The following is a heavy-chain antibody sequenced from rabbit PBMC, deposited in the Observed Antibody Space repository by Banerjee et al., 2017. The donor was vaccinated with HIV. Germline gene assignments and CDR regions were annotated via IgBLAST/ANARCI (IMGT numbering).Heavy chain of an antibody. Sequence: QSLEESGGDLVKPGASLTLTCTASGIDFSSSYYMCWVRQAPGKGLEWIGCINTGSGSTAYANWAKGRFTISKTSSTTVTLQMTSLTAADTATYFCARNYAADAGGGAMDLWGPGTLVTVS. D-gene: IGHD4-2*01. CDR3: ARNYAADAGGGAMDL. V-gene: IGHV1S40*01. CDR2: INTGSGST. J-gene: IGHJ4*01. CDR1: GIDFSSSYY.